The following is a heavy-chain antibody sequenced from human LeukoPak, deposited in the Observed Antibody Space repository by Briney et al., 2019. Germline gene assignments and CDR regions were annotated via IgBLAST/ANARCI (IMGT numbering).Heavy chain of an antibody. CDR1: GFTFSSYA. V-gene: IGHV3-23*01. Sequence: GGSLRLSCAASGFTFSSYAMSWARQAPGKGLEWVSAISGSGGSTYYADSVKGRFTISRDNSKNTLYLQMNSLRAEDTAVYYCAKDRGYYGDTFEGDYWGQGTLVTVST. CDR3: AKDRGYYGDTFEGDY. J-gene: IGHJ4*02. D-gene: IGHD4-17*01. CDR2: ISGSGGST.